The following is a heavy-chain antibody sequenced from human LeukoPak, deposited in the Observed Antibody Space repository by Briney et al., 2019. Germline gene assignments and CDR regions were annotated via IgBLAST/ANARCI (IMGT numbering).Heavy chain of an antibody. Sequence: SETLSLTCTVSGGSISSSTYYWAWIRQPPGKGLEWIGGIYYTGSTYSTPSLKSRATISVDTSKNQFSLRLTSVTAADTAVYYCARLEDSAMVRYFDYWGQGTLVTVSS. D-gene: IGHD5-18*01. V-gene: IGHV4-39*01. CDR3: ARLEDSAMVRYFDY. CDR2: IYYTGST. CDR1: GGSISSSTYY. J-gene: IGHJ4*02.